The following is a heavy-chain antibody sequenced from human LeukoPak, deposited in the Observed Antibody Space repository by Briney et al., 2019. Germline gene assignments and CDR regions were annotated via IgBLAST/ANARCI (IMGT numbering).Heavy chain of an antibody. J-gene: IGHJ4*02. CDR2: INHSGST. D-gene: IGHD6-13*01. CDR1: GGSFSGYY. CDR3: ARHARATRIAAAGTHFDY. V-gene: IGHV4-34*01. Sequence: PSETLSLTCAVYGGSFSGYYWSWIRQPPGKGLEWIGEINHSGSTNYNPSLKSRVTISVDTSKNQFSLKLSSVTAADTAVYYCARHARATRIAAAGTHFDYWGQGTLVTVSS.